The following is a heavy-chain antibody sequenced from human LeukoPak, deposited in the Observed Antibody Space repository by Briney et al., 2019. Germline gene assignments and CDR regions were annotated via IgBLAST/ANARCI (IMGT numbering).Heavy chain of an antibody. V-gene: IGHV3-53*01. CDR2: IHTSGDT. J-gene: IGHJ5*02. CDR1: GLTGSHNY. D-gene: IGHD4-17*01. CDR3: IVFGDSNH. Sequence: GGSLRLSCAASGLTGSHNYVSWVRQAPGKGLEWVSAIHTSGDTCYADSVKGRFAISRDTSKNTLYLQINSLRVEDTAVYYCIVFGDSNHWGQGTLVTVSS.